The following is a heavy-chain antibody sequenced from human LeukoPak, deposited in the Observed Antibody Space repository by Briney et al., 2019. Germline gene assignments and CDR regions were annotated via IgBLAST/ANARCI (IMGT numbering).Heavy chain of an antibody. V-gene: IGHV4-59*01. D-gene: IGHD2-2*01. CDR1: CASISSYY. Sequence: SETLSLTCTVSCASISSYYWSWIRQPPGKGLEWIGCIYYSGYTNYNPSLKSRVTISVDTSKNQFSLKVRSVTAADTAVYYCARDPGPYCTTTSCYVDYWGQGTLVTVSS. J-gene: IGHJ4*02. CDR2: IYYSGYT. CDR3: ARDPGPYCTTTSCYVDY.